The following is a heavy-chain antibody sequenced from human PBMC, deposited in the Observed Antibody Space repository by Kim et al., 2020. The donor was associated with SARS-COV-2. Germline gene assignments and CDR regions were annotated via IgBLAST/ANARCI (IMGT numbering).Heavy chain of an antibody. CDR3: ARDRGRREYGWFDP. J-gene: IGHJ5*02. D-gene: IGHD3-10*01. V-gene: IGHV3-7*01. Sequence: VDSVKGRFTISRDNAKNSLYLQMNSLRAEDTAVYYCARDRGRREYGWFDPWGQGTLVTVSS.